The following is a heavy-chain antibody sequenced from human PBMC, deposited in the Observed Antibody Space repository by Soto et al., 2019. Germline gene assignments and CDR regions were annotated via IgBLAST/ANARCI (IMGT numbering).Heavy chain of an antibody. J-gene: IGHJ4*02. CDR1: GGSFSGYY. CDR2: INHSGST. Sequence: PSETLSLTCAVYGGSFSGYYWSWIRQPPGKGLEWIGEINHSGSTNYNPSLKSRVTISVDTSKNQFSLKLSSVTAADTAVYYCARGDSSGYPYFDYWGQGTLVTVSS. CDR3: ARGDSSGYPYFDY. D-gene: IGHD3-22*01. V-gene: IGHV4-34*01.